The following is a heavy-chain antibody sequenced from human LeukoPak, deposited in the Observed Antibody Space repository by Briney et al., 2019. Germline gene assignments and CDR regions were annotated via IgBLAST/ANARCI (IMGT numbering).Heavy chain of an antibody. Sequence: SETLSLTCTVSGGSISSYYWSWIRQPPGKGLEWIGYIYYSGSTNYNPSLKSRVTISVDTSKNQFSLQLNSVTPEDTAVYYCARDLGYSSSWYYYYYMDVWGKGTTVTVSS. CDR3: ARDLGYSSSWYYYYYMDV. CDR1: GGSISSYY. V-gene: IGHV4-59*12. CDR2: IYYSGST. D-gene: IGHD6-13*01. J-gene: IGHJ6*03.